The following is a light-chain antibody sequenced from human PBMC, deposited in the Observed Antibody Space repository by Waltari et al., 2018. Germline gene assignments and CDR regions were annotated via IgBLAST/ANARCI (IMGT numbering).Light chain of an antibody. Sequence: DIVMTQSPDSLAVSLGERATINCKSSQSVLYSSNNKNYLAWYQQKPGQPPQLLIYWASSRESGVPDRFSGSGSGTEFTLTISSLQAEDVAVYYCQQYYSTPFTFGTGTKVDIK. CDR1: QSVLYSSNNKNY. V-gene: IGKV4-1*01. CDR2: WAS. CDR3: QQYYSTPFT. J-gene: IGKJ3*01.